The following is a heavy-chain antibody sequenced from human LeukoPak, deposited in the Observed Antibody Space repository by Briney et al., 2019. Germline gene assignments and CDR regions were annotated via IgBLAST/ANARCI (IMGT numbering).Heavy chain of an antibody. Sequence: SETLSLTCIVSGDSISNSNLYWGWIHQPPGKGLEWIGSIYYSGNTYYNASLKSRVSISVDTSKNQFSLRLTSVTAADTAVYYCARQTGSGLFILPGGQGKLVTVSS. V-gene: IGHV4-39*01. CDR1: GDSISNSNLY. CDR3: ARQTGSGLFILP. J-gene: IGHJ4*02. CDR2: IYYSGNT. D-gene: IGHD3-10*01.